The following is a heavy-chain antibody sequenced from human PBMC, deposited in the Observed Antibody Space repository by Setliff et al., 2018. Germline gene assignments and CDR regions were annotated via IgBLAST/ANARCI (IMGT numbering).Heavy chain of an antibody. J-gene: IGHJ4*02. CDR3: ARQTGEQLVDS. CDR1: GYSISSGYY. CDR2: IHHRGST. D-gene: IGHD6-6*01. V-gene: IGHV4-38-2*01. Sequence: PSETLSLTCAVSGYSISSGYYWGWIRQPPGKGLEWIGSIHHRGSTYYNPSLKSRVTTLVDTSKNHFSLKLSSVTAADTAVYYCARQTGEQLVDSWGQGTLVTVSS.